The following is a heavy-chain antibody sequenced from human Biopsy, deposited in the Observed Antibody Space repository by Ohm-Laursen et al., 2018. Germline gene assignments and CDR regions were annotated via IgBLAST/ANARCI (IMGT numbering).Heavy chain of an antibody. CDR3: ARDLGNLRGVMFYLDS. CDR1: GFTFTSFG. V-gene: IGHV3-33*01. D-gene: IGHD3-16*01. CDR2: GWYDGINK. J-gene: IGHJ4*02. Sequence: SLTLSCTASGFTFTSFGMHWFRQAPGKGLEWVAVGWYDGINKFYADSVEGRFTISRDNFKNTVYLEMNSLRPEDTAVYYCARDLGNLRGVMFYLDSWGQGTLVSVSS.